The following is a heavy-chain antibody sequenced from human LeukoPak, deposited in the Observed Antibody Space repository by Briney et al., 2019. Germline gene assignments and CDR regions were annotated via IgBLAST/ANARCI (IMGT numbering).Heavy chain of an antibody. CDR1: GGSISSYY. J-gene: IGHJ6*03. D-gene: IGHD2-2*01. Sequence: SGTLSLTCTVSGGSISSYYWSWIRQPPGKGLEWIGYIYYSGSTNYNPSLKSRVTISVDTSKNQFSLKLSSVTAADTAVYYCARVIPDIVVVPAAMNADYYYYMDVWGKGTTVTISS. CDR3: ARVIPDIVVVPAAMNADYYYYMDV. V-gene: IGHV4-59*01. CDR2: IYYSGST.